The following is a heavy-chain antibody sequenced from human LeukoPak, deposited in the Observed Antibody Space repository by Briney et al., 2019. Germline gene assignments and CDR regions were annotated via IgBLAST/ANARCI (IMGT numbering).Heavy chain of an antibody. J-gene: IGHJ4*02. CDR1: GGSISTHY. D-gene: IGHD3-22*01. Sequence: SETLSLTCTVSGGSISTHYWSWIRQPPGKGLEYIGYIYCGGSTSCYGGSTNYNPSHKSRVSISVDTSKNQFSLKLSSVTAAGTAVYFCARADYYCDISGYSYYFDYWGQGTLVTVSS. CDR2: I. V-gene: IGHV4-59*11. CDR3: ARADYYCDISGYSYYFDY.